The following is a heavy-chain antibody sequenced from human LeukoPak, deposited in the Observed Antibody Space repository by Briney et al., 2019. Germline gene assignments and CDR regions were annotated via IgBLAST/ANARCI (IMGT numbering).Heavy chain of an antibody. CDR2: INHSGST. CDR3: AREVTGTTNYYYYYYMDV. J-gene: IGHJ6*03. Sequence: PSETLSLTCAVYGGSFSGYYWSWIRQPPGKGLEWIGEINHSGSTYYNPSLKSRVTISVDTSKNQFSLKLSSVTAADTAVYYCAREVTGTTNYYYYYYMDVWGKGTTVTVSS. CDR1: GGSFSGYY. V-gene: IGHV4-34*01. D-gene: IGHD1-20*01.